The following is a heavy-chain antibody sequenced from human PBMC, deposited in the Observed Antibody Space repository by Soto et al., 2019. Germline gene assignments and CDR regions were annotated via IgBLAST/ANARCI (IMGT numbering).Heavy chain of an antibody. CDR1: GGSISSGGYY. V-gene: IGHV4-31*03. Sequence: SETLSLTCTVSGGSISSGGYYWSWIRQHPGKGLEWIGYIYYSGSTYYNPSLKSRVTISVDTSKNHFSLKLSSVTAADTAVYYCARDRTGTMRYFDSWGQGTLVTVSS. J-gene: IGHJ4*02. D-gene: IGHD1-7*01. CDR3: ARDRTGTMRYFDS. CDR2: IYYSGST.